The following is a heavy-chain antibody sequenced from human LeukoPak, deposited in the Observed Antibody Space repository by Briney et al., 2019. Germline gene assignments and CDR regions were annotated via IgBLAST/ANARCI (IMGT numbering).Heavy chain of an antibody. CDR1: RFTFGNYA. D-gene: IGHD6-13*01. CDR3: AKDRAAGTFFDY. CDR2: ISGSGGST. J-gene: IGHJ4*02. Sequence: PGGSLRLSCVASRFTFGNYAMSWVRQAPGKGLECVSIISGSGGSTYYADSVKGRFTISRDNSKNTLYLQMNSLRAEDTAVYYCAKDRAAGTFFDYWGQGTLVTVSS. V-gene: IGHV3-23*01.